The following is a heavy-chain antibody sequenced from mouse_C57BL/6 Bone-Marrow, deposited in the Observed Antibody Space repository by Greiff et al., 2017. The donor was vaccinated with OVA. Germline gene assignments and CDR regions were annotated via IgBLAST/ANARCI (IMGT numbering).Heavy chain of an antibody. D-gene: IGHD1-1*01. CDR2: INPYNGGT. Sequence: VQLQQSGPVLVKPGASVKMSCKASGYTFTDYYMNWVKQSHGKSLEWIGVINPYNGGTSYNQKFKGKATLTVDKSSSTAYMELNSLTSEDSAVYYCTPPGVAEDYAMDYWGQGTSVTVSS. V-gene: IGHV1-19*01. CDR1: GYTFTDYY. CDR3: TPPGVAEDYAMDY. J-gene: IGHJ4*01.